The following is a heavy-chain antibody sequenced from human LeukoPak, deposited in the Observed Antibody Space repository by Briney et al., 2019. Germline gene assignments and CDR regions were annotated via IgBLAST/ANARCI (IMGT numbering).Heavy chain of an antibody. CDR2: ISYDGSNK. V-gene: IGHV3-30*03. Sequence: PGGSLRLSCAASGFTFSSYGMHWVRQAPGKGLEWVAVISYDGSNKYYADSVKGRLTISRDNSKNTLYLQMNSLRAEDTAVYYCAAVVVVAAFDYWGQGTLVTVSS. CDR1: GFTFSSYG. CDR3: AAVVVVAAFDY. J-gene: IGHJ4*02. D-gene: IGHD2-15*01.